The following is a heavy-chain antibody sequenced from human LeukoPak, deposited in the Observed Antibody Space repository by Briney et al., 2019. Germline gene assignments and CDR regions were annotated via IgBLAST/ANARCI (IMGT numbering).Heavy chain of an antibody. D-gene: IGHD3-22*01. Sequence: GGSLRLSCAVSGFTFSNAWMSWVRQAPGKGLEWVGRIKSKTDGGTTDYAAPVKGRFTISRDDSKNTLYLQMNSLKTEDTAVYYCTTDLLGGGHYYDSSGYYYFDYWGQGTLVTVSS. J-gene: IGHJ4*02. CDR2: IKSKTDGGTT. CDR3: TTDLLGGGHYYDSSGYYYFDY. V-gene: IGHV3-15*01. CDR1: GFTFSNAW.